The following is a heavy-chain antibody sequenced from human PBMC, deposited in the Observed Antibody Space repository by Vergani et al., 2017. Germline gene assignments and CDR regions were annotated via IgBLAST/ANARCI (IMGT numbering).Heavy chain of an antibody. J-gene: IGHJ4*02. V-gene: IGHV3-48*01. CDR3: AKRVGYNDRDY. CDR2: ISSSSTSI. Sequence: EVQLVESGGGLVQPGGSLRLSCAASGFTFSRYSMIWVRQAPGKGLEWVSYISSSSTSIYYADSVRGRFTTSRDNAKNSLFLQMNSLRAEDTAVYFCAKRVGYNDRDYGGLGTRVTVRS. D-gene: IGHD5-24*01. CDR1: GFTFSRYS.